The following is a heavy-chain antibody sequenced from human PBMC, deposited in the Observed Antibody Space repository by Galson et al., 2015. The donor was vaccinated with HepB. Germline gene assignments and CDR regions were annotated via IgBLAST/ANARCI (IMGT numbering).Heavy chain of an antibody. CDR3: ASVTGGDSSGWLYYFDY. J-gene: IGHJ4*02. D-gene: IGHD6-19*01. CDR2: ISAYNGNT. CDR1: GYTFTSYG. V-gene: IGHV1-18*01. Sequence: SVKVSCKASGYTFTSYGISWVRQAPGQGLEWMGWISAYNGNTNYAQKLQGRVTMTTDTSTSTAYMELRSLRSDDTAVYYCASVTGGDSSGWLYYFDYWGQGTLVTVSS.